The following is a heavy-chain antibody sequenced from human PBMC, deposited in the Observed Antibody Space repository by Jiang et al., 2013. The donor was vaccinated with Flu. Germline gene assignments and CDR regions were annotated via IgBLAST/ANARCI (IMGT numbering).Heavy chain of an antibody. CDR2: IWYDGSNK. D-gene: IGHD6-13*01. CDR3: ARDWSIAADYYGMDV. Sequence: QLLESGGGVVQPGRSLRLSCAASGFTFSSYGMHWVRQAPGKGLEWVAVIWYDGSNKYYADSVKGRFTISRDNSKNTLYLQMNSLRAEDTAVYYCARDWSIAADYYGMDVWGQGTTVTVSS. CDR1: GFTFSSYG. J-gene: IGHJ6*02. V-gene: IGHV3-33*01.